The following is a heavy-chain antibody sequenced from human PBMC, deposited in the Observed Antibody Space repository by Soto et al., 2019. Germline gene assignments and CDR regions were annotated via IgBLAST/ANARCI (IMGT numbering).Heavy chain of an antibody. V-gene: IGHV3-21*01. CDR1: GFTFSSYS. CDR2: ISSSSSYI. Sequence: PGGSLRLSCAASGFTFSSYSMNWVRQAPGKGLEWVSSISSSSSYIYYADSVKGRFTISRDNAKNSLYLQMNSLRAEDTAVYYCARGIAARGTSAYYFDYWGQGTLVTVSS. CDR3: ARGIAARGTSAYYFDY. D-gene: IGHD6-6*01. J-gene: IGHJ4*02.